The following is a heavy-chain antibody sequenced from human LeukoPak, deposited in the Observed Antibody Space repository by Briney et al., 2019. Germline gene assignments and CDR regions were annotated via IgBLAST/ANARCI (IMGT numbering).Heavy chain of an antibody. V-gene: IGHV3-30*02. J-gene: IGHJ4*02. CDR3: AKVRFLEWLPNYFDY. CDR1: GFTFSSYG. CDR2: IRYDGSNK. Sequence: GGSLRLSCAASGFTFSSYGMHWVRQAPGKGLEWVAFIRYDGSNKYYADSAKGRFTISRDNSKNTLYLQMNSLRAEDTAVYYCAKVRFLEWLPNYFDYWGQGTLVTVSS. D-gene: IGHD3-3*01.